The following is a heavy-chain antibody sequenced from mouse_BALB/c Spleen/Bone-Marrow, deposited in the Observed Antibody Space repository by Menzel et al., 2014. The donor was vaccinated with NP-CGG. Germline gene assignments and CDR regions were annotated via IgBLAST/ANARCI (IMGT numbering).Heavy chain of an antibody. V-gene: IGHV7-3*02. D-gene: IGHD2-12*01. CDR1: GFTFSDYY. CDR3: ARDRNNDIHWYLDV. CDR2: IRNKAKGYTT. Sequence: EVQLQQSGGGLVQPGGSLRLSCATSGFTFSDYYMSWVRQPPGKALEWLGFIRNKAKGYTTEYIPSVKGRFTISRDNSQSMLYLQMNTLRAEDSATYYCARDRNNDIHWYLDVWSAATTVDVSS. J-gene: IGHJ1*01.